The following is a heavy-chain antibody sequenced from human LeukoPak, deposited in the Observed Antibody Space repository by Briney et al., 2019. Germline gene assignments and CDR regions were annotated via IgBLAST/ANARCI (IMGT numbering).Heavy chain of an antibody. D-gene: IGHD6-13*01. V-gene: IGHV4-59*01. CDR1: GDSISSYY. CDR2: IYYSGST. Sequence: SETLSLTCTVSGDSISSYYWSWIRQPPGKGLEWIGYIYYSGSTNYNPSLKSRVTISVDTSKNQFSLKLSSVTAADTAVYYCARAFSSSWYPYYYYGMDVWGQGTTVTVSS. CDR3: ARAFSSSWYPYYYYGMDV. J-gene: IGHJ6*02.